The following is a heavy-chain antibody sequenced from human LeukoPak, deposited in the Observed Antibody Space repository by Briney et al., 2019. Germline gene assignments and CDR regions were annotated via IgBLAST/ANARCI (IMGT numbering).Heavy chain of an antibody. D-gene: IGHD5-18*01. CDR2: INPSGGST. Sequence: ASVKVSCKASGYTFTSYYMHWVRQAPGQGLEWMGRINPSGGSTSYAQKFQGRITMTRDTSTSTVYMELSSLRSEDTAVYYCARFPNTAMVMGLEYYYYGMDVWGQGTTVTVSS. CDR1: GYTFTSYY. V-gene: IGHV1-46*01. CDR3: ARFPNTAMVMGLEYYYYGMDV. J-gene: IGHJ6*02.